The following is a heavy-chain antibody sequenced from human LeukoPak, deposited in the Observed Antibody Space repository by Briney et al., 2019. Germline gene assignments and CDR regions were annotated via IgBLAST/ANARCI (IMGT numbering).Heavy chain of an antibody. V-gene: IGHV3-21*01. CDR3: ARDRSTSRYYHGMDV. Sequence: AGGSLRLSCAASDSTFSSFSMRWVHQAPGKGLFWVAAISSRSAHIYYADSVKGRFTISRDNAKKSLYLEMNNLRADDTAVYYCARDRSTSRYYHGMDVWGPGTTVIVSS. CDR1: DSTFSSFS. J-gene: IGHJ6*02. D-gene: IGHD2-2*01. CDR2: ISSRSAHI.